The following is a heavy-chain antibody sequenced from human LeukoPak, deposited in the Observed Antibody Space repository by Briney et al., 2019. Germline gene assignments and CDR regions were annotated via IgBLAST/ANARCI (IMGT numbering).Heavy chain of an antibody. CDR2: IYYTGST. CDR1: GGSISSDGYY. J-gene: IGHJ5*02. V-gene: IGHV4-31*03. D-gene: IGHD6-13*01. Sequence: SETLSLTCTVSGGSISSDGYYWSGIRQHPGKGLERIGAIYYTGSTYYNPSLKSRATISVDTSKNHFSLKLTSVTAADTPVYYCARGTGGAAAADFDPWGQGTLVTVSS. CDR3: ARGTGGAAAADFDP.